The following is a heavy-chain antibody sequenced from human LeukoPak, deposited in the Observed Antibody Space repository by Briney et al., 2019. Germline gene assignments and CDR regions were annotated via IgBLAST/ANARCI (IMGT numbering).Heavy chain of an antibody. CDR3: AKAGDIVVVPAL. Sequence: PGASLRLSCAASGFTFSSYAMSWVRQAPGKGLEWVSAISGSGGSTYYADSVKGRFTISRDNSKNTLYLQMNSLRAEDTAVYYCAKAGDIVVVPALWGQGTTVTVSS. D-gene: IGHD2-2*01. V-gene: IGHV3-23*01. J-gene: IGHJ6*02. CDR2: ISGSGGST. CDR1: GFTFSSYA.